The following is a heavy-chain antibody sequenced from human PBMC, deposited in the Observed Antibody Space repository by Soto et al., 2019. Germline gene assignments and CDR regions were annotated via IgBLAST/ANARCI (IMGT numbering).Heavy chain of an antibody. V-gene: IGHV1-2*04. J-gene: IGHJ6*03. CDR2: INPNSGGT. Sequence: ASVKVSCKASGYTFTGYYMHWVRRAPGQGLEWMGWINPNSGGTNYAQKFQGWVTMTRDTSISTAYMELSRLRSDDTAVYYCARDQRRVTTESMPYYYYMDVWGKGTAVTVSS. D-gene: IGHD4-17*01. CDR1: GYTFTGYY. CDR3: ARDQRRVTTESMPYYYYMDV.